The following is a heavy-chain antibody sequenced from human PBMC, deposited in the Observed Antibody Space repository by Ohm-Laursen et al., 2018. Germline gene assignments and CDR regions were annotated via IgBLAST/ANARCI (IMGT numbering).Heavy chain of an antibody. J-gene: IGHJ5*01. V-gene: IGHV3-23*01. Sequence: SLRLSCAASGFTFSSYGMNWVRQTPGKGLEWVSTISGSGGTTYYADSVKGRFSISRDNSKNTLYLQMNSLRVEDTAVYYCTKGRSGGTGHGNWFESWGQGALVIVSS. CDR3: TKGRSGGTGHGNWFES. CDR2: ISGSGGTT. CDR1: GFTFSSYG. D-gene: IGHD3-10*01.